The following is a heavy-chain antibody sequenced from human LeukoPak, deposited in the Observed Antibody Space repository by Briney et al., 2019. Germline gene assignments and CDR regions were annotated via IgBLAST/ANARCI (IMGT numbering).Heavy chain of an antibody. J-gene: IGHJ4*02. D-gene: IGHD6-19*01. CDR3: AQTVAVAGTSYFDY. V-gene: IGHV4-39*01. CDR1: GGSISSSSYY. Sequence: PSETLSLTCTVSGGSISSSSYYWGWIRQPPGKGLEWIGSIYYSGSTYYNPSLKSRVTISVDTSKIQFSLKLSSVTAADTAVYYCAQTVAVAGTSYFDYWGQGTLVTVSS. CDR2: IYYSGST.